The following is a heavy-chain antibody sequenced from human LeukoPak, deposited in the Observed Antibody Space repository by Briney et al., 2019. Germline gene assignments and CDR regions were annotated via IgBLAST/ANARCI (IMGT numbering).Heavy chain of an antibody. CDR3: VRGAHNYNYVWGIYRSVPFDY. D-gene: IGHD3-16*02. Sequence: GGSLRLSCAASGFTFSRYWMHWVRQAPGKGLVWVSRINGDGSSTSYADSVKGRFTISRDNAKNSLYLQMNSLRAEDTAVYYCVRGAHNYNYVWGIYRSVPFDYWAREPWSPSPQ. CDR1: GFTFSRYW. V-gene: IGHV3-74*01. CDR2: INGDGSST. J-gene: IGHJ4*02.